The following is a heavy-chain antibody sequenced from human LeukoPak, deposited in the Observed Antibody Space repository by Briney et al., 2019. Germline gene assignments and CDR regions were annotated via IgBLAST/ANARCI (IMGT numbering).Heavy chain of an antibody. CDR2: NWNGGST. V-gene: IGHV3-20*04. J-gene: IGHJ4*02. CDR3: ARVSCSSSLGYYFDY. D-gene: IGHD6-13*01. Sequence: PGGSLRLSCAASGFTFDDYGMSWVRQAPGKGLEWVSGNWNGGSTGYADSVKGRFTISRDDAKNSLYLQMNSLRAEDTALYYCARVSCSSSLGYYFDYWGQGTLVTVSS. CDR1: GFTFDDYG.